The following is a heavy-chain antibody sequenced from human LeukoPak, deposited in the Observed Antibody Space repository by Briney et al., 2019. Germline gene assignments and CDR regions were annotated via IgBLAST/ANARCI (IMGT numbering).Heavy chain of an antibody. D-gene: IGHD5-12*01. V-gene: IGHV1-46*01. CDR2: INPSGGST. CDR3: AKSNGYGLIEY. J-gene: IGHJ4*02. Sequence: ASVKVSCKASGYTFTSYYMHWVRQAPGQGLEWMGIINPSGGSTSYAQKFQGRVTMTRDTSTSTVYMELSSLRSEDTAMYYCAKSNGYGLIEYWGQGTLVSVSS. CDR1: GYTFTSYY.